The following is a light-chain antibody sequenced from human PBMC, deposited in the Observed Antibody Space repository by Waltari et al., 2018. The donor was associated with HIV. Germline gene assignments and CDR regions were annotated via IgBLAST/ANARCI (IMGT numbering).Light chain of an antibody. CDR2: EVN. Sequence: QSALTQPASVSGSPGQSITIPCTGTSSAVGSYNLVSWYQHHPGKAPKLIIYEVNKRPSGVSNRFSGSKSGNTASLTISGLQAEDEADYYCYSSAGHVVFGGGTKLTVL. J-gene: IGLJ2*01. CDR3: YSSAGHVV. V-gene: IGLV2-23*02. CDR1: SSAVGSYNL.